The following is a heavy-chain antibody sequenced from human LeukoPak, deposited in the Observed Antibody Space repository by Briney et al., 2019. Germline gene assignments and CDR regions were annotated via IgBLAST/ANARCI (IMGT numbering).Heavy chain of an antibody. CDR3: ARDKYNLGDY. D-gene: IGHD5-24*01. J-gene: IGHJ4*02. V-gene: IGHV1-46*01. CDR2: INPSSGTT. Sequence: ASVKVSCKASGYSFTNYYMHWVRQAHGQGLEWMGIINPSSGTTSYAQKFQGRVTMTRDMSTSTVYMEMSSLRSEDTAVYYCARDKYNLGDYWGQGTLVTVSS. CDR1: GYSFTNYY.